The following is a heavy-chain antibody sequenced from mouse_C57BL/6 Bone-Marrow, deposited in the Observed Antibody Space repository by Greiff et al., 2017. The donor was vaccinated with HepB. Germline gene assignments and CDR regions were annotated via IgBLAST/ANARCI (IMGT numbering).Heavy chain of an antibody. J-gene: IGHJ1*03. CDR1: GYTFTSYW. D-gene: IGHD1-1*01. Sequence: QVQLQQPGAELVRPGTSVKLSCKASGYTFTSYWMHWVKQRPGQGLEWIGVIDPSDSYTNYNQKFKGKATLTVDTSSNTAYMQLSSLTSEDSAVYYCARRGSSYWYFDVWGTGTTVTVSS. CDR3: ARRGSSYWYFDV. CDR2: IDPSDSYT. V-gene: IGHV1-59*01.